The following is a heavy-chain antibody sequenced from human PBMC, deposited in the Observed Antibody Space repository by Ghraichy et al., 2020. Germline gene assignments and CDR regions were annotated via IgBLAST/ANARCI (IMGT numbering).Heavy chain of an antibody. CDR3: AKDYYDSSGYYASIGLHYDYYGMDV. J-gene: IGHJ6*02. V-gene: IGHV3-33*06. CDR2: IWYDGSNK. D-gene: IGHD3-22*01. Sequence: GGSLRLSCAASGFTFSSYGMHWARQAPGKGLEWVAVIWYDGSNKYYADSVKGRFTISRDNSKNTLYLQMNSLRAEDTAVYYCAKDYYDSSGYYASIGLHYDYYGMDVWGQGTTVTVSS. CDR1: GFTFSSYG.